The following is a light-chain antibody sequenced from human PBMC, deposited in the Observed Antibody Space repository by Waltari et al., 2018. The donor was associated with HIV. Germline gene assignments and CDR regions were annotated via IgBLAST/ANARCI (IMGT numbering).Light chain of an antibody. CDR3: SSYRSSSTLEV. J-gene: IGLJ1*01. Sequence: QSALTQPASVSGSPGQSITLSCTGTGSDVGGYNYVPWYQQHPGKAPKLMIYEVSNRPSGVSNRFSGSKSGNTASLTISGLQAEDEADYYCSSYRSSSTLEVFGTGTKVTVL. CDR2: EVS. V-gene: IGLV2-14*01. CDR1: GSDVGGYNY.